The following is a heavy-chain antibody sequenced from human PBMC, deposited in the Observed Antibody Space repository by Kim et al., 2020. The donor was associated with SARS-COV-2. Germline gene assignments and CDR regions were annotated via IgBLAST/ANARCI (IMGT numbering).Heavy chain of an antibody. CDR1: GYTFTGYY. Sequence: ASVKVSCKASGYTFTGYYMHWVRQAPGQGLEWMGRINPNSGGTNYAQKFQGRVTMTRDTSISTAYMELSRLRSDDTAVYYCAYVEMAKDDDAFDIWGQGTMVTVSS. V-gene: IGHV1-2*06. CDR3: AYVEMAKDDDAFDI. CDR2: INPNSGGT. J-gene: IGHJ3*02. D-gene: IGHD5-12*01.